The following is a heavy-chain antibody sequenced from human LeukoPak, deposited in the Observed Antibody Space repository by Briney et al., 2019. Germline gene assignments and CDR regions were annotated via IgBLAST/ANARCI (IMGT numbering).Heavy chain of an antibody. CDR1: GGSFSGYY. J-gene: IGHJ3*02. V-gene: IGHV4-34*01. CDR2: INHSGNT. Sequence: SETLSLTCAVYGGSFSGYYWSWIRQPPGKGLEWIGEINHSGNTNYNPSLKSRVTISVDTSKKQFSLKLSSVTAAYGDYTENGFDIWGQGTMVTVSS. D-gene: IGHD4-17*01. CDR3: GFDI.